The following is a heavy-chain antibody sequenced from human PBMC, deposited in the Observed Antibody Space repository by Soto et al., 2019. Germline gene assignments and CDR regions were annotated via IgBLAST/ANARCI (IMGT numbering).Heavy chain of an antibody. CDR2: INPSGGST. D-gene: IGHD2-8*01. V-gene: IGHV1-46*01. J-gene: IGHJ3*02. Sequence: QVQLVQSGAEVKKPGASVKVSCKASGYIFTSYYMHWVRQAPGQGLEWMGIINPSGGSTSFAQKVQGRVTMSRETSTSTVYMELSSLRSEDTAVYYCARGHDMLQNAFDIWGQGTLVTVSS. CDR1: GYIFTSYY. CDR3: ARGHDMLQNAFDI.